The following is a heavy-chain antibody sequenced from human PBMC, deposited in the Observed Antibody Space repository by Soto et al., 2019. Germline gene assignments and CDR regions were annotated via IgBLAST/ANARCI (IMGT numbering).Heavy chain of an antibody. D-gene: IGHD3-3*01. CDR3: ARRRPSCYSSWCGFWSGYYTGDDYYYYYGMDV. CDR1: GFTFSSYW. Sequence: GGSLRLSCAASGFTFSSYWMHWVRQAPGKGLVWVSRINSDGSSTSYADSVKGRFTISRDNAKNTLYLQMNSLRAEDTAVYYCARRRPSCYSSWCGFWSGYYTGDDYYYYYGMDVWGQGTTVTVSS. J-gene: IGHJ6*02. CDR2: INSDGSST. V-gene: IGHV3-74*01.